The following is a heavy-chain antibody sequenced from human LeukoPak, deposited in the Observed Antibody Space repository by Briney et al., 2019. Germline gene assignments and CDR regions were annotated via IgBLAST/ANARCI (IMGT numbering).Heavy chain of an antibody. V-gene: IGHV5-51*01. CDR2: IYPGDSDT. D-gene: IGHD3-3*01. CDR3: ARTYQENYDFWSGYSDY. J-gene: IGHJ4*02. CDR1: GYSFTSYW. Sequence: GESLKISCKGSGYSFTSYWIGWVRQMPGKGLEWMGIIYPGDSDTRYSPSFQGQVTISADKSISTAYLQWSSLKASDTAMYYCARTYQENYDFWSGYSDYRGQGTLVTVSS.